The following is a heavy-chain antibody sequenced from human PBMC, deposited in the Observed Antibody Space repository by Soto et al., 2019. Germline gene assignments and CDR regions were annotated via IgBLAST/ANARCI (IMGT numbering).Heavy chain of an antibody. V-gene: IGHV1-69*01. CDR3: ASGSSRWYPYFLDS. J-gene: IGHJ4*02. Sequence: QEQVVQSGAEVRKPGSSVKLSCKASEGTFNSYAIAWVRQAPGQGLEWMGGIIPYYNTLNYAQKFQDRVTITADDSTNTGYMELSSLRSDDTAVYFCASGSSRWYPYFLDSWAQGTLVTVSS. CDR2: IIPYYNTL. CDR1: EGTFNSYA. D-gene: IGHD6-13*01.